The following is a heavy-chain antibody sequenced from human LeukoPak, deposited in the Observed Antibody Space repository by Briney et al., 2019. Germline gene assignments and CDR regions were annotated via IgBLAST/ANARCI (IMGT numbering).Heavy chain of an antibody. J-gene: IGHJ3*02. CDR2: IYTSGST. CDR1: GGSISSGSYY. Sequence: PSETLSLTCTVSGGSISSGSYYWSWIRQPAGKGLEWIGRIYTSGSTNYNPSLKSRVTISVDTSKNQFSLKLSSVTAADTAVYYCAGDCAYYDILTGYSFAFDIWGQGTMVTVSS. V-gene: IGHV4-61*02. CDR3: AGDCAYYDILTGYSFAFDI. D-gene: IGHD3-9*01.